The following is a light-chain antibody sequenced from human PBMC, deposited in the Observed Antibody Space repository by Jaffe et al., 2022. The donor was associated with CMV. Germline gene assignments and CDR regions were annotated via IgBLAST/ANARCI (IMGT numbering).Light chain of an antibody. Sequence: DIQMTQSPSSLSASVGDRVTITCRASQSISTYLNWYQQKPGKAPNLLIHAASILQSGVPSRFSGSGSGTDFTLTISSLQPEDFVSYYCQQSHSAPWTFGQGTKVEIK. J-gene: IGKJ1*01. CDR1: QSISTY. CDR2: AAS. V-gene: IGKV1-39*01. CDR3: QQSHSAPWT.